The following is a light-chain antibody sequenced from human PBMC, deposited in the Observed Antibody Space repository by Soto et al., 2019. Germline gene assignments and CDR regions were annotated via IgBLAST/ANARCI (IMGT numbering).Light chain of an antibody. Sequence: EIVMTQSPATLSVSPGERATLSCRASQSVSSNLAWYQQKPGQAPRLLIYGASTRATGIPDRFSGSGSGTDFTLTISRLEPEDFAVYYCQQYGSSPWAFGPGTKVDI. J-gene: IGKJ1*01. V-gene: IGKV3-20*01. CDR2: GAS. CDR1: QSVSSN. CDR3: QQYGSSPWA.